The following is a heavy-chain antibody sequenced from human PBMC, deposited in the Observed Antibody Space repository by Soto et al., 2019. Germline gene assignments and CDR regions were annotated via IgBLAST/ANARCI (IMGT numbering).Heavy chain of an antibody. D-gene: IGHD3-16*01. CDR3: AKGFGDDWAFDY. Sequence: PGGSLRLSCATSGFTFSTYGIHWVRQAPGKGLEWVSGISGGGGGTYYADSVKGRFTISRDNSKNTLYLQMNSLRAEDTAVYYCAKGFGDDWAFDYWGQGTLVTVSS. CDR1: GFTFSTYG. J-gene: IGHJ4*02. CDR2: ISGGGGGT. V-gene: IGHV3-NL1*01.